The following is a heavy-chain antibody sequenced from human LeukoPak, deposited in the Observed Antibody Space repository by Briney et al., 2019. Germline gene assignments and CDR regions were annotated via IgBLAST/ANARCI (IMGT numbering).Heavy chain of an antibody. CDR3: AKDRPNYYGSNGHYYKLNGDC. CDR1: GFTFSTYA. CDR2: ITSSGAAT. Sequence: GGSLRLSCAASGFTFSTYAMSWVRQAPGKGLEWVSSITSSGAATYYADSVKGRFTISRDNSDNTLYLQMNSLRTEDTAVYYCAKDRPNYYGSNGHYYKLNGDCWGQGTLVTVSS. J-gene: IGHJ4*02. D-gene: IGHD3-22*01. V-gene: IGHV3-23*01.